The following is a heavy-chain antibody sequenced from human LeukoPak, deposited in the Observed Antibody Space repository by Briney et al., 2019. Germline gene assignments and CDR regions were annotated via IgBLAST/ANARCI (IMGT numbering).Heavy chain of an antibody. CDR2: IIPIFGTA. CDR1: GDTPRRFV. J-gene: IGHJ5*02. V-gene: IGHV1-69*13. Sequence: GASVKVSCKTSGDTPRRFVIIWVRQAPGQGLEWMGGIIPIFGTANYAQKFQGRVTITADESTSTAYMELSSLRSDDTAVYYCARDQDGISRFDPWGQGTLVTVSS. CDR3: ARDQDGISRFDP.